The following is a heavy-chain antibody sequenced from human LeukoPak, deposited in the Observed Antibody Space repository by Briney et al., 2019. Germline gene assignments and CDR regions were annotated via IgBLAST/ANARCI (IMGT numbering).Heavy chain of an antibody. D-gene: IGHD7-27*01. CDR2: TYYRSKWYT. V-gene: IGHV6-1*01. Sequence: SQTLSLTCAISGDSVSSNSAAWNWIRQSPSRGLEWLGRTYYRSKWYTDYAISVKSRITINPDTSKNQFSLQLSSVTPDDTAVYYCAGVANWEYYFDYWGQGTLVTVSS. CDR1: GDSVSSNSAA. CDR3: AGVANWEYYFDY. J-gene: IGHJ4*02.